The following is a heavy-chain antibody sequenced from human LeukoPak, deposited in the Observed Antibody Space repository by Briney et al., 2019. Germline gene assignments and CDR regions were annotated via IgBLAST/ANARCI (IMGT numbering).Heavy chain of an antibody. D-gene: IGHD4-17*01. Sequence: SGGSLRLSCAASGFTVSSNYMSWVRQAPGKGLEWVSAITGSGSTTYYAESVRGRFTISRDNSKNTLYLQMNSLRAEDTAVYFCAKAWYGAYIDDYWGQGTLVTVSS. CDR3: AKAWYGAYIDDY. V-gene: IGHV3-23*01. CDR1: GFTVSSNY. CDR2: ITGSGSTT. J-gene: IGHJ4*02.